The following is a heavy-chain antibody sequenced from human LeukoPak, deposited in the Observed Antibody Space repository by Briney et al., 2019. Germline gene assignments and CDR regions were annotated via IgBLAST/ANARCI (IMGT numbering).Heavy chain of an antibody. D-gene: IGHD1-1*01. CDR1: GFTFSSYA. CDR2: ISGSGGST. Sequence: GGSLRLSCAASGFTFSSYAMSWVPQAPGKGLEWVSAISGSGGSTYYAASVKGRFTISRDNSKNTLYLQMNSLRAEDTAVYYCAKEGAHYNEADYWGQGTLVTVSS. CDR3: AKEGAHYNEADY. J-gene: IGHJ4*02. V-gene: IGHV3-23*01.